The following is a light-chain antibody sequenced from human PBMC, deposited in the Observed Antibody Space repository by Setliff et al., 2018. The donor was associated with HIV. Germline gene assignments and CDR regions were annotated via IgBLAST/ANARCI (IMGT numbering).Light chain of an antibody. CDR3: QQNYNSPPA. V-gene: IGKV1-39*01. Sequence: DIQMTQSPSSLSASVGDTVTITCRANQKINNYLSWYQQIPGKAPKLLIYSASTLQSGVPSRFSGSGYGTDFTLTISSLQPEDFASYYCQQNYNSPPAFGQGTKV. CDR2: SAS. J-gene: IGKJ1*01. CDR1: QKINNY.